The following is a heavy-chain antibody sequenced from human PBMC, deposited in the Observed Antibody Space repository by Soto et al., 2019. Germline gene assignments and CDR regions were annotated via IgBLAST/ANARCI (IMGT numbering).Heavy chain of an antibody. CDR3: ARDNAYYDILTGYPSRAFDI. D-gene: IGHD3-9*01. V-gene: IGHV1-69*06. Sequence: SRNVSCKASGGTFSSYAISWVRQAPGQGLEWMGGIIPIFGTANYAQTFQGRVTITADKSTSTAYMELSSLRSEDTAVYYCARDNAYYDILTGYPSRAFDIWGQGTMVTVSS. CDR2: IIPIFGTA. CDR1: GGTFSSYA. J-gene: IGHJ3*02.